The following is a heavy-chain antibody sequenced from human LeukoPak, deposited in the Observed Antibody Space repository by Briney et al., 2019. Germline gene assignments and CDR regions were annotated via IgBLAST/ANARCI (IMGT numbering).Heavy chain of an antibody. CDR1: GGTFSGYA. J-gene: IGHJ6*03. CDR3: ASGYSGYHGYYYYYYMDV. Sequence: GSSVKVSCKASGGTFSGYAMSWVRQAPGQGLEWMGGIIPIFGTANYAQKFQGRVTITADKSTSTAYMELSSLRSEDTAVYYCASGYSGYHGYYYYYYMDVWGKGTTVTVSS. CDR2: IIPIFGTA. V-gene: IGHV1-69*06. D-gene: IGHD5-12*01.